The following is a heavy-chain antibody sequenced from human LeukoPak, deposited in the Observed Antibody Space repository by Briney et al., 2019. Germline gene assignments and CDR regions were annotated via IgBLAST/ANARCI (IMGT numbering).Heavy chain of an antibody. Sequence: GGSLRLSCAASGFTFSSYAMSWVRQAPGKGLEWVSAISGSGGSTYYADSVKGRFTISRDNAKNSLYLQMNSLRAEDTAVYYCARVGDYYYYYMDVWGKGTTVTVSS. V-gene: IGHV3-23*01. CDR3: ARVGDYYYYYMDV. D-gene: IGHD1-26*01. J-gene: IGHJ6*03. CDR1: GFTFSSYA. CDR2: ISGSGGST.